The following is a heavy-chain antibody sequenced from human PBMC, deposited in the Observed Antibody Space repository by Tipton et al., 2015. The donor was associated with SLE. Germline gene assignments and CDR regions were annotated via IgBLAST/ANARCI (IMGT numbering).Heavy chain of an antibody. CDR3: ARFYCGGDCYPLDD. D-gene: IGHD2-21*01. V-gene: IGHV4-59*12. J-gene: IGHJ4*02. CDR1: GGSISKYY. Sequence: TLSLTCTVSGGSISKYYWSWIRQPPGKGLEWIGYVYNSGSTNYNPSLKSRVTISVDTSKNQFSLRLGFMTAADTAVYYCARFYCGGDCYPLDDWGQGILVIVSS. CDR2: VYNSGST.